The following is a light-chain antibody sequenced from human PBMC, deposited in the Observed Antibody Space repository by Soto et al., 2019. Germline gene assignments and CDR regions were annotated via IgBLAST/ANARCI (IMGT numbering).Light chain of an antibody. V-gene: IGLV1-36*01. CDR2: YDG. CDR1: GSNLANHI. J-gene: IGLJ2*01. CDR3: ASWDDSQHALL. Sequence: LLTQPPSVSAAPGQRVDISCSGGGSNLANHIATWYQQLPGKAPKLLLYYDGVLASGVSDRFSGSRSVSSASLAISGLQSEDEATYYCASWDDSQHALLFGGGTQLTVL.